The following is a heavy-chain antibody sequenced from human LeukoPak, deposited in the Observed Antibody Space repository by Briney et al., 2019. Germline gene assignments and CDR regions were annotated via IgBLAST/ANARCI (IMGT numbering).Heavy chain of an antibody. CDR1: GFTFSSYA. CDR2: ISYDGSNK. CDR3: ARAGSGSKGY. D-gene: IGHD3-10*01. J-gene: IGHJ4*02. Sequence: GGSLRLSYAASGFTFSSYAMHWVRQAPGKGLEWVAVISYDGSNKYYADSVKGRFTISRDNSKNTLYLQMNSLRAEGTAVYYCARAGSGSKGYWGQGTLVTVSS. V-gene: IGHV3-30-3*01.